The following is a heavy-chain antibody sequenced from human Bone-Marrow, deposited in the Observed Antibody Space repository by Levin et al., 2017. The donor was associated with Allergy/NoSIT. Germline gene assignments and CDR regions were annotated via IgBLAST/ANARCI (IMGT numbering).Heavy chain of an antibody. Sequence: GGSLRLSCAASGFTFSSYAMHWVRQAPGKGLEWVAVISYDGSNKYYADSVKGRFTISRDNSKNTLYLQMNSLRAEDTAVYYCARVSQPAATFCWFDPWGQGTLVTVSS. CDR1: GFTFSSYA. CDR3: ARVSQPAATFCWFDP. D-gene: IGHD2-2*01. J-gene: IGHJ5*02. CDR2: ISYDGSNK. V-gene: IGHV3-30-3*01.